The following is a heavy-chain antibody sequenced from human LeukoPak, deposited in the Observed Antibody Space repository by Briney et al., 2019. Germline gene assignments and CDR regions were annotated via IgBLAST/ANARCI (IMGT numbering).Heavy chain of an antibody. CDR1: GYTFTGYY. CDR3: ARDRTPWRADPSDY. J-gene: IGHJ4*02. Sequence: ASVKVSCKASGYTFTGYYMHWVRQAPGQGLEWMGWINPNSGGTNYAQKFQGRVTMTRDTSISTAYMELSRLRSDDTAVYYCARDRTPWRADPSDYWGQGTLVTVSS. CDR2: INPNSGGT. V-gene: IGHV1-2*02.